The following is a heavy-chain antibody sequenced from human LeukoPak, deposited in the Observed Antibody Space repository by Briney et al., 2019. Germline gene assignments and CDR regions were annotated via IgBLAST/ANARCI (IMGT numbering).Heavy chain of an antibody. V-gene: IGHV3-23*01. CDR2: ISGSGGST. D-gene: IGHD3-22*01. Sequence: GGSLRLSCAASGFTFSSYAMSWVRQAPGKGLEWVSAISGSGGSTYYADSVKGRFTISRDNSKNTLYLQMNSLKTEDTAVYYCTTDTLYYYDSSGYYSKYYFDYWGQGTLVTVSS. CDR1: GFTFSSYA. J-gene: IGHJ4*02. CDR3: TTDTLYYYDSSGYYSKYYFDY.